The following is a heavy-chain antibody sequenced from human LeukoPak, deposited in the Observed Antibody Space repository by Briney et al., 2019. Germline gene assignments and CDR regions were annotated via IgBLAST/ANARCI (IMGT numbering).Heavy chain of an antibody. D-gene: IGHD3-9*01. J-gene: IGHJ4*02. Sequence: SVKVSCKASGGIFSSYTISWVRQAPGQGLEWMGRIIPILGIANYAQKFQGRVTITADKSTSTAYMELSSLRSEDTAVYYCAREDAYYDILTGYYTLYYFDYWGQGTLVTVSS. CDR3: AREDAYYDILTGYYTLYYFDY. CDR1: GGIFSSYT. V-gene: IGHV1-69*04. CDR2: IIPILGIA.